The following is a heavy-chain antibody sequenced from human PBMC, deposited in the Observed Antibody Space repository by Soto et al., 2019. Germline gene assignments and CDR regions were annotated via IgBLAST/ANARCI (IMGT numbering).Heavy chain of an antibody. V-gene: IGHV4-34*01. CDR2: INHSGRT. CDR1: GGSFSGYC. J-gene: IGHJ4*02. CDR3: ARGRKYYDFWSGYSHPRYYFNY. Sequence: SETLSLTCAVYGGSFSGYCWSWLRQPPGKGLEWIGEINHSGRTNYNPSLKSRVTISVDTSKSQFSLKLSSVTAADTAVYYCARGRKYYDFWSGYSHPRYYFNYWGQGTLVTVSS. D-gene: IGHD3-3*01.